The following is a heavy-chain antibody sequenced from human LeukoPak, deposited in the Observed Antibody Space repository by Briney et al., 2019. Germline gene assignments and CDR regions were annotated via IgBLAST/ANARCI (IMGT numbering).Heavy chain of an antibody. D-gene: IGHD2-15*01. CDR2: ISGSGGST. J-gene: IGHJ5*02. V-gene: IGHV3-23*01. CDR3: AKVEVAGGTTA. Sequence: GGSLRLSCAASGFTFSSYAMSWDRQAPGKGLEWVSAISGSGGSTYYADSVKGRFTISRDNSKNTLYLQMNSLRAEDTAVYYCAKVEVAGGTTAWGQGTLVTVSS. CDR1: GFTFSSYA.